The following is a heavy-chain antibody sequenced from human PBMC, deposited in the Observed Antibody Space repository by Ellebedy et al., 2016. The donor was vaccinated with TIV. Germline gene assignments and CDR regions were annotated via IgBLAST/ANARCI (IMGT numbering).Heavy chain of an antibody. D-gene: IGHD2-21*01. J-gene: IGHJ5*02. CDR3: AKDLTQHNL. V-gene: IGHV3-23*01. Sequence: GESLKISCAASGFTFSTNAMTWVRQAPGKPLEWVSAISDGDGGAYYADSVKGRFTISRDNSKNTLHLQMNSLRAEDTAVYYCAKDLTQHNLWGQGTLVTVSS. CDR2: ISDGDGGA. CDR1: GFTFSTNA.